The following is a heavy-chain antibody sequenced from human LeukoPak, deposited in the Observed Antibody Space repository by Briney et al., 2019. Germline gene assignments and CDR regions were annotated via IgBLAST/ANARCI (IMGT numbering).Heavy chain of an antibody. J-gene: IGHJ6*03. Sequence: SETLSLTCAVYGGSFNGYYWSWIRQPPGKGLEWIGRIYTSGSTNYNPSLKSRVTMSVDTSKNQFSLKLSSVTAADTAVYYCARSPPGTWSYYMDVWGKGTTVTVSS. V-gene: IGHV4-59*10. CDR3: ARSPPGTWSYYMDV. CDR1: GGSFNGYY. CDR2: IYTSGST. D-gene: IGHD1-1*01.